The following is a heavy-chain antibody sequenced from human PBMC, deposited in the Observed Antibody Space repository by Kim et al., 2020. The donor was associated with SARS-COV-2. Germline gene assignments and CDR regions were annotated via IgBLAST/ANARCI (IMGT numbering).Heavy chain of an antibody. V-gene: IGHV3-23*01. CDR1: GFTFSSYA. CDR3: AKGHSGWGNDAFGI. Sequence: GGSLRLSCAASGFTFSSYAMSWVRQAPGKGLERVSYIGGGGARTHYAGSVKGRCTISRDNSKNILYLQLNGLRAEDTAGYSCAKGHSGWGNDAFGIWGLGTLVTVSS. CDR2: IGGGGART. D-gene: IGHD3-10*01. J-gene: IGHJ3*02.